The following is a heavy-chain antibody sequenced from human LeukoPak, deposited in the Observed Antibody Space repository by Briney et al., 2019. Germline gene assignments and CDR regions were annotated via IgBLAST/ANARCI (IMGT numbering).Heavy chain of an antibody. CDR1: GYTFTSYY. V-gene: IGHV1-46*01. J-gene: IGHJ4*02. CDR2: INPSGGST. Sequence: ASVKVSCKASGYTFTSYYMHWVRQAPGQGLEWMGIINPSGGSTSYAQKFQGRVTMTRDMSTSTVYMELSSLRVEDTAVYYCAAYRGAHHKTFDYWGRGTLVTVSS. CDR3: AAYRGAHHKTFDY. D-gene: IGHD1-26*01.